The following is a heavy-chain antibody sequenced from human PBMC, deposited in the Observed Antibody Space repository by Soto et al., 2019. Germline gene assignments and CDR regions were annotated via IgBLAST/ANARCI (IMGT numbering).Heavy chain of an antibody. CDR2: ISYDGSNK. CDR3: AKEYSYDSSGYDSDY. J-gene: IGHJ4*02. V-gene: IGHV3-30*18. D-gene: IGHD3-22*01. CDR1: GFTFSSYG. Sequence: QVQLVESGGGVVQPGRSLRLSCAASGFTFSSYGMHWVRQAPGKGLEWVAVISYDGSNKYYADSVKGRFTISRDNSKNTLYLQMNSLRAEDTAVYYCAKEYSYDSSGYDSDYWGQGTLVTVSS.